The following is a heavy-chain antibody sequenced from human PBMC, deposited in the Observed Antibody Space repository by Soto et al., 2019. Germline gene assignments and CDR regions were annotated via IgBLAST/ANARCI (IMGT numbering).Heavy chain of an antibody. Sequence: EVQLVESGGGLVQPGRSLRLSCAASGFTFDDYAMHWVRQAPGKGLEWVSGISWNSGSIGYADSVKGRFTISRDNAKNSLYLQMNSLRAEDTALYYCAKDMIAGIVGATIDYWGQGTLVTVSS. CDR2: ISWNSGSI. CDR1: GFTFDDYA. D-gene: IGHD1-26*01. J-gene: IGHJ4*02. V-gene: IGHV3-9*01. CDR3: AKDMIAGIVGATIDY.